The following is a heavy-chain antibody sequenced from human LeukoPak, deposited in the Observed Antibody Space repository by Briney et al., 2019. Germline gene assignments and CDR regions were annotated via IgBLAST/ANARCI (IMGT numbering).Heavy chain of an antibody. CDR3: ARETAGIQH. V-gene: IGHV4-34*01. J-gene: IGHJ1*01. CDR2: INHSGST. CDR1: GFTFSSYA. Sequence: GSLRLSCAASGFTFSSYAMSWIRQPPGKGLEWIGEINHSGSTNYNPSLKSRVTISVDTSKNQFSLKLSSVTAADTAVYYCARETAGIQHWGQGTLVTVSS. D-gene: IGHD5-18*01.